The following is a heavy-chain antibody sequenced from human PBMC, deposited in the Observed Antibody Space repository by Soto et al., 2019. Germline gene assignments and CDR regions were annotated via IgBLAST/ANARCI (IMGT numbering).Heavy chain of an antibody. Sequence: PSETLSLTCTVSGGSISSGGYYWSWIRQHPGKGLEWIGYIYYSGSTYYNPSLKSRVTISVDTSKNQFSLKLSSVTAADTAVYYCAKRSRYYGSGSSTVMDVWGKGTTVTVSS. CDR3: AKRSRYYGSGSSTVMDV. D-gene: IGHD3-10*01. CDR2: IYYSGST. J-gene: IGHJ6*03. V-gene: IGHV4-31*03. CDR1: GGSISSGGYY.